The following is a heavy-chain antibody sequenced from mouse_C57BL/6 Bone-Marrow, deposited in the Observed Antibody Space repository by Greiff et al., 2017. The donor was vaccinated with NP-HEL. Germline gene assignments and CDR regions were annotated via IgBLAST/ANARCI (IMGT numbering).Heavy chain of an antibody. J-gene: IGHJ4*01. Sequence: DVHLVESEGGLVQPGSSMKLSCTASGFTFSDYYMAWVRQVPEKGLEWVANINYDGSSTYYLDSLKSRFIISRDNAKNILYLQMSSLKSEDTATYYCAREEYGSSPYYAMDYWGQGTSVTVSS. CDR3: AREEYGSSPYYAMDY. CDR2: INYDGSST. D-gene: IGHD1-1*01. V-gene: IGHV5-16*01. CDR1: GFTFSDYY.